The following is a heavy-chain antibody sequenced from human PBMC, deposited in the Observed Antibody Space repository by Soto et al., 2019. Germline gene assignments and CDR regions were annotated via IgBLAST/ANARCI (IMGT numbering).Heavy chain of an antibody. CDR3: ARDLQAGTDNVNWFAP. Sequence: QVQLVESGGGVVQPGRSLRLSCAASGFSISRSAMHWVRQAPGKGPEWVAVIAYDGSNKWYADSAKGRFTISRDNSKNTLYLHMTSLRGEDTAVYYCARDLQAGTDNVNWFAPWGLGTLITVSS. V-gene: IGHV3-30*04. J-gene: IGHJ5*02. CDR2: IAYDGSNK. CDR1: GFSISRSA. D-gene: IGHD1-1*01.